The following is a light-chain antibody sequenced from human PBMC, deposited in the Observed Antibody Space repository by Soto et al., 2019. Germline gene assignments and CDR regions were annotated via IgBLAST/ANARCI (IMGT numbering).Light chain of an antibody. CDR1: QSVSSSY. V-gene: IGKV3-20*01. CDR3: QQYGSSPPIT. CDR2: GAS. J-gene: IGKJ5*01. Sequence: EIVLTQSPGTLSLSPGEKDTLSCRDSQSVSSSYLAWYQQKPGQAPRLLIYGASSRATGIPDRFSGSGSGTDFTLTISRLEPEDFAVYYCQQYGSSPPITFGQGTRLEIK.